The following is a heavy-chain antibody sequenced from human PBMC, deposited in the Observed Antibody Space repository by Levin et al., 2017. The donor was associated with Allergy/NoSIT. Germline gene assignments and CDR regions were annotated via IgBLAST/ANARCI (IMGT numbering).Heavy chain of an antibody. Sequence: ASVKVSCKASGYTFTSYDINWVRQATGQGLEWMGWMNPNSGNTGYAQKFQGRVTMTRNTSISTAYMELSSLRSEDTAVYYCASSGPYSGSYYGAFDIWGQGTMVTVSS. D-gene: IGHD1-26*01. V-gene: IGHV1-8*01. J-gene: IGHJ3*02. CDR3: ASSGPYSGSYYGAFDI. CDR1: GYTFTSYD. CDR2: MNPNSGNT.